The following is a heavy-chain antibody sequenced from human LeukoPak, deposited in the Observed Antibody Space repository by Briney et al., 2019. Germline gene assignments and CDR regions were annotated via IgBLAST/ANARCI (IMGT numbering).Heavy chain of an antibody. V-gene: IGHV3-48*03. CDR2: INGNGNTI. Sequence: GGSLRLSCAASGFTFSSFEMNWVRQAPGKGLEWVSYINGNGNTIYDANSVKGRFTISRDNAKSSLFLQMNSLRVEDTAVYFYAREIDAFDMWAKGQRSPSLQ. CDR3: AREIDAFDM. J-gene: IGHJ3*02. CDR1: GFTFSSFE.